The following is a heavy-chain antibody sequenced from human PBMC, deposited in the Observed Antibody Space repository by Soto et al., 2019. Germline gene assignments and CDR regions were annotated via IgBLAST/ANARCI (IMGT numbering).Heavy chain of an antibody. CDR1: GFAFSNYW. Sequence: EVQVVESGGGLVQPGGSLRLSGAVFGFAFSNYWMTWVRKAPGKGLEWVAYMNQDGSQIYYVDSLRGRLTISRDNAKNSLYLQMNSLRFDDTAVYYCARDPGPKTPDYWGQGTLVTVSS. CDR2: MNQDGSQI. J-gene: IGHJ4*02. V-gene: IGHV3-7*01. CDR3: ARDPGPKTPDY.